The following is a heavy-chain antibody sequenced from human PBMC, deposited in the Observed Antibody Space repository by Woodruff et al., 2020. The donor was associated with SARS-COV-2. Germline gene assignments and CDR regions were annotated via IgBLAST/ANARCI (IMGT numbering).Heavy chain of an antibody. CDR1: SSYA. J-gene: IGHJ6*01. CDR3: AREGRLQIEYYYY. CDR2: ISYDGSNK. D-gene: IGHD4-4*01. V-gene: IGHV3-30-3*01. Sequence: SSYAMHWVRQAPGKGLEWVAVISYDGSNKYYADAVKGRFTISRDNSKNTLYLQMNSLRAEDTAVYYCAREGRLQIEYYYY.